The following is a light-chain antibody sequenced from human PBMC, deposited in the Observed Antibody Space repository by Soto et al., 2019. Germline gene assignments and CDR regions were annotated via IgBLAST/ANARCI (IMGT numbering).Light chain of an antibody. CDR3: KQYGSSPLT. J-gene: IGKJ4*01. CDR2: GAS. V-gene: IGKV3-20*01. CDR1: PGVSSAY. Sequence: EIVLTQSPGTLSLSPGERATLSCRASPGVSSAYLAWYQQRLGQAPRLLIYGASNRATGVSDRFSGSGSVTDFTLTISRLEPEDFAVYYCKQYGSSPLTFGGGTKVEMK.